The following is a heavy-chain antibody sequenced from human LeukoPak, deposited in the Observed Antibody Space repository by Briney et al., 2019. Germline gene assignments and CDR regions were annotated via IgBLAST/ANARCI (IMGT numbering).Heavy chain of an antibody. Sequence: GGSLRLSCAASGFTFSSYAMSWVRQAPGKGLEWVSAISGSGGSTYYADSVKGRFTISRDNSKNTLYLQMNSLRAEDTAVYYCAKDLVTIFLPSPGVVDYWGQGTLVTVSS. J-gene: IGHJ4*02. D-gene: IGHD3-3*01. V-gene: IGHV3-23*01. CDR1: GFTFSSYA. CDR2: ISGSGGST. CDR3: AKDLVTIFLPSPGVVDY.